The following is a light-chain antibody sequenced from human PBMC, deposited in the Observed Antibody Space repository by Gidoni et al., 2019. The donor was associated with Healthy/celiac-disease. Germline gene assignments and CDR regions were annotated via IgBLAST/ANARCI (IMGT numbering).Light chain of an antibody. CDR2: EDN. V-gene: IGLV6-57*04. CDR3: QSYDSSNQV. Sequence: FMLTQPHSVSESPGKTVTISCTRSSGSIASNYVQWYQQRPGSAPTTVIYEDNQSPSGVPDRFSGSIDSSSNSASLTISGLKTEDEADYYCQSYDSSNQVFGGGTKLTVL. J-gene: IGLJ3*02. CDR1: SGSIASNY.